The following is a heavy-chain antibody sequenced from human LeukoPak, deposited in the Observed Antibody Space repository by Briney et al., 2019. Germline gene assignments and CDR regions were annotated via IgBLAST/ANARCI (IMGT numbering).Heavy chain of an antibody. J-gene: IGHJ4*02. V-gene: IGHV3-7*01. D-gene: IGHD5-24*01. CDR2: IKQDGSEK. Sequence: PGGSLRLSCAASGFTFSSYWMSWVRQAPGKGLEWVANIKQDGSEKYYVDSVKGRFTISRGNAKNSLYLQMNSLRAEDTAVYYCARDLMATIRGAFDYWGQGTLVTVSS. CDR3: ARDLMATIRGAFDY. CDR1: GFTFSSYW.